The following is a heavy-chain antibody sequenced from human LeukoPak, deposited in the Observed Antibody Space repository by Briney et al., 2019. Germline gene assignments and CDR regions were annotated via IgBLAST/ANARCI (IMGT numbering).Heavy chain of an antibody. J-gene: IGHJ4*02. CDR2: IRYDGSNK. D-gene: IGHD2-2*01. CDR3: AKASIVPAALLIDY. CDR1: GFTFCSYC. V-gene: IGHV3-30*02. Sequence: GGSLRLSCAASGFTFCSYCMHWVRQAPGKGLEWVAFIRYDGSNKYYADSVKGRFTISRDNSKNTLYLQMNSLRAEDTAVYYCAKASIVPAALLIDYWGQGTLVTVSS.